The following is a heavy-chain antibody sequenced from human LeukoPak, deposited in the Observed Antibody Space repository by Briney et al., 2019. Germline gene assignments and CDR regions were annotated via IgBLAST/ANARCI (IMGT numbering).Heavy chain of an antibody. CDR2: IYYSGST. CDR3: ARAPEYDYVWGSYRQAYYFDY. D-gene: IGHD3-16*02. V-gene: IGHV4-30-4*01. J-gene: IGHJ4*02. CDR1: GGSISSGDYY. Sequence: SETLSLTCTVSGGSISSGDYYWRWIRQPPGKGLEWIGYIYYSGSTYYNPSLKSRVTISVDTSKNQFSLKLSSVTAADTAVYYCARAPEYDYVWGSYRQAYYFDYWGQGTLVTVSS.